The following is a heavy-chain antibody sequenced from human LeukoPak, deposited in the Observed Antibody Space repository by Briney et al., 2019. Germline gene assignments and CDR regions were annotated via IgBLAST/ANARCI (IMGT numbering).Heavy chain of an antibody. CDR1: GFTFSSYA. CDR3: AQAGGSYPLYFDY. J-gene: IGHJ4*02. V-gene: IGHV3-23*01. D-gene: IGHD1-26*01. Sequence: GGSLRLSCAASGFTFSSYAMSWVRQAPGKGLEWVSAISGGGGSTYYADSVKGRFTISRDNSKNTLHLQMNSLRAEDTAVYYCAQAGGSYPLYFDYWGQGTLVTVSS. CDR2: ISGGGGST.